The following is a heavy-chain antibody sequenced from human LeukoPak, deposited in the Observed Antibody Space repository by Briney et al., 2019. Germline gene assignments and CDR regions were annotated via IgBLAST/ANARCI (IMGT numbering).Heavy chain of an antibody. V-gene: IGHV4-59*01. Sequence: KPSVTLSLTCTVSVGSINAYHWIWLPHPPGKGLKCIGYIYHSGSTNYNHSLESRVTLSLDTSKKQFSLKLTSVTAADTAVYYCVRHNYIKSVAPFDYWGEGTLVTVSS. D-gene: IGHD4-11*01. CDR3: VRHNYIKSVAPFDY. CDR1: VGSINAYH. CDR2: IYHSGST. J-gene: IGHJ4*02.